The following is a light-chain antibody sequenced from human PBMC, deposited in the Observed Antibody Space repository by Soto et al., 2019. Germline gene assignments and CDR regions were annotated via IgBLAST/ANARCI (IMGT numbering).Light chain of an antibody. CDR2: TLS. CDR1: QSLLNSDDGNTY. V-gene: IGKV2-40*01. CDR3: MQRIEFPWT. J-gene: IGKJ1*01. Sequence: DIVMTQTPLSLPVTPGEPASISCRSSQSLLNSDDGNTYLDWYLQKPGQSPQLLIKTLSFRASGVTGGFSGSGSGTDFTLKISRVEADDVGVYYCMQRIEFPWTFGQGTKVEIK.